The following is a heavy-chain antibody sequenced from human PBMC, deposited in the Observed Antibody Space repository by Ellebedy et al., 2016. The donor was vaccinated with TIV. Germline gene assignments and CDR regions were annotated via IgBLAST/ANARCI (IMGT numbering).Heavy chain of an antibody. CDR2: ISGSGGST. Sequence: GGSLRLXXAASGFTFSSYAMSWVRQAPGKGLEWVSAISGSGGSTYYADSVKGRFTISRDNSKNTLYLQMNSLRAEDTAVYYCARDRLDHYYYYYGMDVWGQGTTVTVSS. CDR1: GFTFSSYA. J-gene: IGHJ6*02. D-gene: IGHD3/OR15-3a*01. CDR3: ARDRLDHYYYYYGMDV. V-gene: IGHV3-23*01.